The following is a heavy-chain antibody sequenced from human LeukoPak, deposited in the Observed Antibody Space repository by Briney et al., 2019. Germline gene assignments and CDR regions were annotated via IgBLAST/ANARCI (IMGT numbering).Heavy chain of an antibody. CDR3: ARELDCGGDCYSRDGSEHFDY. V-gene: IGHV4-59*01. D-gene: IGHD2-21*02. CDR1: GGSISSYY. Sequence: SETLSLTCTVSGGSISSYYWSWIRQPPGKGLEWIGHIYYSGSTNYNPSLKSRVTISVDRSKNQLSLRLTSVTAADTAVYYCARELDCGGDCYSRDGSEHFDYWGQGTLVTVSS. J-gene: IGHJ4*02. CDR2: IYYSGST.